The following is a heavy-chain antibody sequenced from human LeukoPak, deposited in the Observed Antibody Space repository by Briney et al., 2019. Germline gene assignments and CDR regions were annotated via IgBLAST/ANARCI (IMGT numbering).Heavy chain of an antibody. Sequence: SETLSLTCTVSGGSISSGGYYWSWIRQHPGTGLEWIGYIYYSGSTYYNPSLESRVTISVDTSKNQFSLKLSSVTAADTAVYYCARELRDFDWLLLDYWGQGTLVTVSS. J-gene: IGHJ4*02. CDR1: GGSISSGGYY. D-gene: IGHD3-9*01. V-gene: IGHV4-31*03. CDR2: IYYSGST. CDR3: ARELRDFDWLLLDY.